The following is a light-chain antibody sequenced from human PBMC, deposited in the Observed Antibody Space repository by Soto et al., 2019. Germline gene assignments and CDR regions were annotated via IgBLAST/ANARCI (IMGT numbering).Light chain of an antibody. CDR3: QQYYKWPLT. CDR1: QSVSNN. CDR2: DES. J-gene: IGKJ4*01. Sequence: EIVMTQSPATLSVSPGERATLSCRASQSVSNNLAWYQQKPGQAPRLLIYDESTRATGIPARFSGSGSGPEFTLTISSLQSEDFAVYYCQQYYKWPLTFGGGTKVEIK. V-gene: IGKV3D-15*01.